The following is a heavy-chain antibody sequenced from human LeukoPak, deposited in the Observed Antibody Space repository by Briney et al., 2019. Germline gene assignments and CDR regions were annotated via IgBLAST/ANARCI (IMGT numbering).Heavy chain of an antibody. D-gene: IGHD2-2*02. V-gene: IGHV3-30*02. CDR1: GFTFSTYG. CDR2: IQYDGSYK. J-gene: IGHJ4*02. Sequence: GGSLRLSCAASGFTFSTYGIHWVRQAPGKGLEWEAFIQYDGSYKFYADSVQGRFSISRDNSKNTLFLQMNSLRAEDTAVYYCAKTSDQLLYSKFDYWGQGTLVTVSS. CDR3: AKTSDQLLYSKFDY.